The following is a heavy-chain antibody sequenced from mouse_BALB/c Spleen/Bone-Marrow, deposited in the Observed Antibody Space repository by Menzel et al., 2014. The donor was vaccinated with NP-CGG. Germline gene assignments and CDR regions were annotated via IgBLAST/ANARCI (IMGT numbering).Heavy chain of an antibody. D-gene: IGHD2-10*02. CDR1: GYTFTSYW. CDR3: ATAPYAAIDY. CDR2: INTSTDST. Sequence: VQLQQSGAELAKPGASVKMSCAASGYTFTSYWMHWVQQRPGQGLEWIGYINTSTDSTEYNQKFKDTATLTADKSYSTAFMQLSSLTSEDAAVYYGATAPYAAIDYWGQGTLVTVS. J-gene: IGHJ4*01. V-gene: IGHV1-4*01.